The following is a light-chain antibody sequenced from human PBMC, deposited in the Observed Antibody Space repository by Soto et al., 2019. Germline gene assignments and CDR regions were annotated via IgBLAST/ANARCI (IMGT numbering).Light chain of an antibody. CDR2: DAS. CDR1: QTVINNY. J-gene: IGKJ4*01. CDR3: QQFSSYPLT. Sequence: EVVLTQSPGTLSLSPGERATLSCSASQTVINNYLAWYQQKPGQAPRLLIYDASSRATGIPDRFSGGGSGTDFTFTISRLEPEDFAVYYCQQFSSYPLTFGGGTKVDIK. V-gene: IGKV3-20*01.